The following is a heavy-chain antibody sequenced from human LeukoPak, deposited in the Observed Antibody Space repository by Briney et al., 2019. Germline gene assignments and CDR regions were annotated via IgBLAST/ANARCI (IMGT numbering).Heavy chain of an antibody. CDR2: IIDSGIST. V-gene: IGHV3-23*01. J-gene: IGHJ4*02. D-gene: IGHD1-26*01. CDR3: SKGTRGSYDY. CDR1: GFTFNSYA. Sequence: GRSLRLSCAPSGFTFNSYAMTWVRQAPEKGLEWVSSIIDSGISTYYGDSVKGRFTISRDNSKNTLYLQMNSLIAEDPAVYYCSKGTRGSYDYWGQGTLVTVSS.